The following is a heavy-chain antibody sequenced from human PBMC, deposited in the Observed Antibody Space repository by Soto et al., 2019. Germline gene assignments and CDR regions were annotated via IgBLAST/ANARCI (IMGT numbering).Heavy chain of an antibody. CDR1: GYTFTSYA. CDR3: AREYSSGLRYYYYYGMDV. J-gene: IGHJ6*02. D-gene: IGHD6-19*01. V-gene: IGHV1-3*01. Sequence: ASVKVSCKASGYTFTSYAMHWVRQAPGQRLEWMGWINAGNGNTKYSQKFQGRVTITRDTSASTAYMELSSLRSEDTAVYYCAREYSSGLRYYYYYGMDVWGQGTTVTVSS. CDR2: INAGNGNT.